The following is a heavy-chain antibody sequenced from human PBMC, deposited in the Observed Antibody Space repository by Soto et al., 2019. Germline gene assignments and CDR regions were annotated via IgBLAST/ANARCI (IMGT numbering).Heavy chain of an antibody. CDR2: IKQDGSEK. V-gene: IGHV3-7*01. Sequence: LRLSCAASGFMFSSYWMSWVRQAPGKGLEWVANIKQDGSEKYYLDSVKGRFTISRDSAKNSLFLQLNSLRAEDTAVYYCARRRLYDSSDLYYFDYRGQGALDTVSS. J-gene: IGHJ4*02. CDR3: ARRRLYDSSDLYYFDY. CDR1: GFMFSSYW. D-gene: IGHD3-22*01.